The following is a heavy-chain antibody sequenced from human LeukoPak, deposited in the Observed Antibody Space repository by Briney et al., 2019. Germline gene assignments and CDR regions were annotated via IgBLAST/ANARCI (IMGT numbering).Heavy chain of an antibody. CDR2: INPNSGGT. J-gene: IGHJ4*02. D-gene: IGHD2-2*01. CDR3: ARRCSSTSCYGVLGY. CDR1: GYSFTSYA. Sequence: GASVKVSCKASGYSFTSYAINWVRQAPGQGLEWMGWINPNSGGTNYAQKFQGRVTMTRDTSISTAYMELSRLRSDDTAVYYCARRCSSTSCYGVLGYWGQGTLVTVSS. V-gene: IGHV1-2*02.